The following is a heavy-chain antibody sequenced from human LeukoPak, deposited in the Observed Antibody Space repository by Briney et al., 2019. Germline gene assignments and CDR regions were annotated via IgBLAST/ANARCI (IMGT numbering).Heavy chain of an antibody. J-gene: IGHJ6*02. CDR2: INHSGST. Sequence: PSETLSLTCAVYGGSFSGYYWSWIRQPPGKGLEWIGEINHSGSTNYNPSLKSRVTISVDTSKNQFSLKLSSVTAADTAVYYCARGGKYCSSTSCPGEYYYYGMDVWGQGTTVTVSS. CDR1: GGSFSGYY. CDR3: ARGGKYCSSTSCPGEYYYYGMDV. D-gene: IGHD2-2*01. V-gene: IGHV4-34*01.